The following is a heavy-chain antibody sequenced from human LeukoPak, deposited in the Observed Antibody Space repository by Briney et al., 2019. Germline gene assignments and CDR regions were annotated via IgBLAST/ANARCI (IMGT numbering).Heavy chain of an antibody. J-gene: IGHJ4*02. CDR3: ARAQYYYPHHYYVY. D-gene: IGHD3-10*01. V-gene: IGHV1-2*02. CDR1: GYTFTAYY. Sequence: ASVKVSCKASGYTFTAYYMHWVRQAPGQRLEWMGWVNPNSGGTNYAQKFQDRVTMTRDTSISTAYMELHRLRSDDTAVYYCARAQYYYPHHYYVYWGQGTLVTVSS. CDR2: VNPNSGGT.